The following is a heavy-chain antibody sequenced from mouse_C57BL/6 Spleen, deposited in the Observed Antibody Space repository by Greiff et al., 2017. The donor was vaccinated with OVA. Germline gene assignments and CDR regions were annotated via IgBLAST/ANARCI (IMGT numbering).Heavy chain of an antibody. CDR3: ARRGGYDDYYAMDY. CDR2: IYPGDGDT. J-gene: IGHJ4*01. Sequence: VKLMESGPELVKPGASVKISCKASGYAFSSSWMNWVKQRPGKGLEWIGRIYPGDGDTNYNGKFKGKATLTADKSSSTAYMQLSSLTSEDSAVYFCARRGGYDDYYAMDYWGQGTSVTVSS. V-gene: IGHV1-82*01. CDR1: GYAFSSSW. D-gene: IGHD2-2*01.